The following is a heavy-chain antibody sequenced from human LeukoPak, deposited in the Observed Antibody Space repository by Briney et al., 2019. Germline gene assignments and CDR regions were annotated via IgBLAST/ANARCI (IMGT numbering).Heavy chain of an antibody. V-gene: IGHV3-30-3*01. Sequence: SGGSLRLSCAASGFTFSSYAMHWVRQAPGKGLEWVAVISYDGSNKYYADSVKGRFTISRDNSKNTLYLQMNSLRAEDTAVYYCARRFIAARFGGPGDYWGQGTLVTVSS. CDR3: ARRFIAARFGGPGDY. J-gene: IGHJ4*02. D-gene: IGHD6-6*01. CDR2: ISYDGSNK. CDR1: GFTFSSYA.